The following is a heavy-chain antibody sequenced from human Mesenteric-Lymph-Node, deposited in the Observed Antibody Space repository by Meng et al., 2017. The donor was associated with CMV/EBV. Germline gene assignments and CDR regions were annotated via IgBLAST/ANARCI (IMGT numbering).Heavy chain of an antibody. V-gene: IGHV3-33*06. J-gene: IGHJ4*01. D-gene: IGHD7-27*01. CDR3: AKDNWGPLDY. CDR1: GFTFSSYG. Sequence: LSCAASGFTFSSYGMHWVRQAPGKGLEWVAVLWFDESNKYYADSVKGRFTVSRDNSKNTLYLQMNSLKAEDTAVYYCAKDNWGPLDYWGHGTLVTAPQ. CDR2: LWFDESNK.